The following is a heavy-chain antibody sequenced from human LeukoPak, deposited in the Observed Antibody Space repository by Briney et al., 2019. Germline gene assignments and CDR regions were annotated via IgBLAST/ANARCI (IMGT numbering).Heavy chain of an antibody. Sequence: GASVKVSCKASGYTFTSYGISWVRQAPGQGLEWMGWISAYNGNTNYAQKLQGRVTMTTDTSTSTAYMELRSLRSDDTAVYYCARGLMARAHRKPSYDILTGYYPYDAFDIWGQGTMVTVSS. CDR2: ISAYNGNT. CDR1: GYTFTSYG. V-gene: IGHV1-18*01. CDR3: ARGLMARAHRKPSYDILTGYYPYDAFDI. J-gene: IGHJ3*02. D-gene: IGHD3-9*01.